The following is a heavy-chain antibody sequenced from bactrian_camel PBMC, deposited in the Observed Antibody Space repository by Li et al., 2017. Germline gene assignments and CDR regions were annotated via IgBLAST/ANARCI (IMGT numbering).Heavy chain of an antibody. D-gene: IGHD6*01. J-gene: IGHJ4*01. CDR2: IYSDGTRS. CDR3: AIHRLRPAVVAARIHY. V-gene: IGHV3S6*01. CDR1: GFPFKNYR. Sequence: VQLVESGGGSVQPGGSLRLSCVASGFPFKNYRMFWVRQPPGKGLEWVSSIYSDGTRSGYGDSVKGRFTISRDVVKNTVYLQMNSLTSEDTALYYCAIHRLRPAVVAARIHYWGQGTQVTVS.